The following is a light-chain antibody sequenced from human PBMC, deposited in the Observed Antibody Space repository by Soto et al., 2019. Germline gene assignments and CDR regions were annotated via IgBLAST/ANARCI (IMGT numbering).Light chain of an antibody. V-gene: IGKV1-5*01. J-gene: IGKJ1*01. Sequence: DIQMTQSPSTQSASVGDRVTITCRASQSISSWLAWYQQKPGKAPKLLIYDASSLESGVPSRFGGSGSATESTLTISSLQPDDFATYYCQQYNNYWTFGQGTKVDIK. CDR1: QSISSW. CDR3: QQYNNYWT. CDR2: DAS.